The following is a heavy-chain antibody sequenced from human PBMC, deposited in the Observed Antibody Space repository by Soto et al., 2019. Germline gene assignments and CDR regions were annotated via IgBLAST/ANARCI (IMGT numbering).Heavy chain of an antibody. D-gene: IGHD6-13*01. J-gene: IGHJ5*02. V-gene: IGHV1-46*01. CDR3: ARVERGLRPRTPIAAAGYNWFDP. CDR1: GYTFTSYY. CDR2: INPSGGST. Sequence: GASVKVSCKASGYTFTSYYMHWVRQAPGQGLEWMGIINPSGGSTSYAQKFQGRVTMTRDTSTSTVYMELSSLRSEDTAVYYCARVERGLRPRTPIAAAGYNWFDPWGQGTLVTVSS.